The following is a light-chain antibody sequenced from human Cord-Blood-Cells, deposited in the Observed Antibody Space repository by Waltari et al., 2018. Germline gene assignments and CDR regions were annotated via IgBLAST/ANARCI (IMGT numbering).Light chain of an antibody. CDR3: LLYYGGAQPF. V-gene: IGLV7-43*01. Sequence: QTVVTQEPSLTVSPGGTVTLTWASSTGALTSGYYPNWFQQKPGQAPRALIYSTSNKHPWTPARFSGSLLGGKAALPLSGVQPEDEAEYYCLLYYGGAQPFFGGGTKLTVL. J-gene: IGLJ2*01. CDR2: STS. CDR1: TGALTSGYY.